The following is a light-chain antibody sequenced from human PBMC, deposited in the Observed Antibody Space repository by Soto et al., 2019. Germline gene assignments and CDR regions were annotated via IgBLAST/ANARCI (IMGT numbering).Light chain of an antibody. CDR2: EVS. Sequence: SVVNQPPPPSGAPGQAVTISLPGNSSDVCAYNYVSWYQQLPGKAPKLIIYEVSKRPSGVPDRFSGSKSGNTASLTVSGLQAEDEADYYCTSYAGTYSFFYVFGTGTKVTVL. CDR3: TSYAGTYSFFYV. V-gene: IGLV2-8*01. CDR1: SSDVCAYNY. J-gene: IGLJ1*01.